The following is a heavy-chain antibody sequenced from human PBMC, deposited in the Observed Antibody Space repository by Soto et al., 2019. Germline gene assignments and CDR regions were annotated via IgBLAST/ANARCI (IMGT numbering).Heavy chain of an antibody. CDR2: ISGNGANT. Sequence: EAQLLESGGGLVQPGGSLRLSCAASGFTFSDYAFNCVRQSPGKGLEWVSTISGNGANTFYAESVKGRFTISRDNSRNTLFLRMNSLRAEDTALYYCAKPHSRGGPPYYYCGVDVWGRGTTCTVSS. J-gene: IGHJ6*02. V-gene: IGHV3-23*01. CDR3: AKPHSRGGPPYYYCGVDV. CDR1: GFTFSDYA. D-gene: IGHD6-19*01.